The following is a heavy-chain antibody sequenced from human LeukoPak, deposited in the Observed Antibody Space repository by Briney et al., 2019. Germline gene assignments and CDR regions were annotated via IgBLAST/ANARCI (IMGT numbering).Heavy chain of an antibody. J-gene: IGHJ6*03. Sequence: GASVKVSCKASGYTFTSYGISWVRQAPGHGLEWMGWISAYNGNTNYAQKLQGRVTMTTDTSTSTAYMELRSLRSDDTAVYYCARVRDYYDSSGYYPDGYYYYMDVWGKGTTVTVSS. CDR3: ARVRDYYDSSGYYPDGYYYYMDV. D-gene: IGHD3-22*01. CDR1: GYTFTSYG. V-gene: IGHV1-18*01. CDR2: ISAYNGNT.